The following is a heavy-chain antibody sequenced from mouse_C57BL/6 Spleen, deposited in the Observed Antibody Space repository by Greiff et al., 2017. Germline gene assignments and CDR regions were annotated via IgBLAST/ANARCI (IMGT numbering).Heavy chain of an antibody. CDR1: GYTFTSYW. V-gene: IGHV1-69*01. D-gene: IGHD4-1*01. CDR3: ARELGLYYFDG. CDR2: IDPSDSYT. Sequence: QVQLQQPGAELVMPGASVKLSCKASGYTFTSYWMHWVKQRPGQGLEWIGEIDPSDSYTNYNQKFKGKSTLTVDKSSSTAYMQLSSLTSEDSAVYYCARELGLYYFDGWGTGTTLSVSS. J-gene: IGHJ2*01.